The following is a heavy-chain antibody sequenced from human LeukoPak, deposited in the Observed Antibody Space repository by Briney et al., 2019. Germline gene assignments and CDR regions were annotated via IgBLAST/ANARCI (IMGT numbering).Heavy chain of an antibody. Sequence: SETLSLTCAVYGGSFSGYYWSWIRQSPGQGLEWVGYIFSSGSTNYNPSLLSRVTISLDTSRNQFSLKLSSVTAADTAVYYCARDWGYSSGWSDGLDIWGQGTMVTVSS. CDR2: IFSSGST. V-gene: IGHV4-59*01. J-gene: IGHJ3*02. D-gene: IGHD6-19*01. CDR3: ARDWGYSSGWSDGLDI. CDR1: GGSFSGYY.